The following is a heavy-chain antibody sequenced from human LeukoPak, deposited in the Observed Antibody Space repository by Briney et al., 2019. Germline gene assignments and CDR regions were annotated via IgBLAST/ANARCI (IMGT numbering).Heavy chain of an antibody. J-gene: IGHJ6*02. CDR2: INPSGGRT. D-gene: IGHD2-2*03. CDR1: GYSFTSHY. Sequence: GASVKVSCKASGYSFTSHYMHWVRQAPGQGLEWMGMINPSGGRTTYAQKFEDRVALTRDTSTTTVYMELSSLRSEDTAVYYCARNEVDLEVIPVGTYYYYGVDVWGPGTTVTVSS. CDR3: ARNEVDLEVIPVGTYYYYGVDV. V-gene: IGHV1-46*01.